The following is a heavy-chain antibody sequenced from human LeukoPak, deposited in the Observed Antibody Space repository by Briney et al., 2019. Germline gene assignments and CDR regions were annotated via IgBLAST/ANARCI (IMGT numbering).Heavy chain of an antibody. CDR1: GYTFTSDY. V-gene: IGHV1-46*01. CDR3: ARAGQLWLRFLDY. Sequence: ASVKVSCKSSGYTFTSDYMHWVRQAPGQGLEWMGIINPSGGSTSYAQKFQGRVTMTRDTSTSTVYMELSSLRSEDTAVYYCARAGQLWLRFLDYWGQGTLVTVSS. CDR2: INPSGGST. D-gene: IGHD5-18*01. J-gene: IGHJ4*02.